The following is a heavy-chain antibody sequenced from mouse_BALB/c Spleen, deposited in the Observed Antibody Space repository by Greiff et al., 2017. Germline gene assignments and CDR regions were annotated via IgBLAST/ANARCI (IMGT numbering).Heavy chain of an antibody. J-gene: IGHJ2*01. CDR2: IDPETGGT. Sequence: QVQLQQSGAELVRPGASVTLSCKASGYTFTDYEMHWVKQTPVHGLEWIGAIDPETGGTAYNQKFKGKATLTADKSSSTAYMELRSLTSEDSAVYYCTRRGATGTDYWGQGTTLTVSS. D-gene: IGHD4-1*01. V-gene: IGHV1-15*01. CDR3: TRRGATGTDY. CDR1: GYTFTDYE.